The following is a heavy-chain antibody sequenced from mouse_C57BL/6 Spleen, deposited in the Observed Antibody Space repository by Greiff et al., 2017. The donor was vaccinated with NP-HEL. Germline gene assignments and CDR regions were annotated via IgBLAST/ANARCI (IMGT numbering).Heavy chain of an antibody. J-gene: IGHJ4*01. D-gene: IGHD1-1*01. Sequence: QVQLQQPGAELVKPGASVKLSCKASGYTFTSYWMQWVKQRPGQGLEWIGEIDPSDSYTNYNQKFKGKATLTVDTSSSTAYMQLSSLTSEDSAVYYCARWAPHYYGSSHYYAMDYWGQGTSVTVSS. CDR2: IDPSDSYT. V-gene: IGHV1-50*01. CDR1: GYTFTSYW. CDR3: ARWAPHYYGSSHYYAMDY.